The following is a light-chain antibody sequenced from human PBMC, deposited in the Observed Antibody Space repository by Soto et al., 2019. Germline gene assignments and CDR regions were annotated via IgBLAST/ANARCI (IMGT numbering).Light chain of an antibody. J-gene: IGKJ4*01. CDR3: QQYNFSPPNT. V-gene: IGKV3-15*01. Sequence: TQSPLTLSVSPGEGATLSCRASQSISSDLAWYQQKPGQAPRLLIYHASTRATGIPARFSGSGSGTEFTLTITSLQSEDSAVYYCQQYNFSPPNTFGGGTKVDI. CDR1: QSISSD. CDR2: HAS.